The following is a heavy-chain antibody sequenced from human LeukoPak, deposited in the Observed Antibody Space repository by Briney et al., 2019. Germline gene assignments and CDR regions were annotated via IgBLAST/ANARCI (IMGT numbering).Heavy chain of an antibody. CDR1: GFTFSTYW. D-gene: IGHD3-10*01. CDR3: ARVGSSDAFDI. Sequence: PGGSLRLSCEASGFTFSTYWMSWVRQAPGKGLECVANIKEDGSEKYYMDSVKGRFTISRDDAKNSVYLRMNSLRAEDTAVYYCARVGSSDAFDIWGQGTMVTVSS. V-gene: IGHV3-7*01. J-gene: IGHJ3*02. CDR2: IKEDGSEK.